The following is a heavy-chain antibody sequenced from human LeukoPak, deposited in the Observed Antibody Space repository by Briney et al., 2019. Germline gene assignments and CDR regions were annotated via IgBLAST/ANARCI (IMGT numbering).Heavy chain of an antibody. CDR1: GGTFSSYA. Sequence: ASVNVSCKASGGTFSSYAISWVRQAPGQGLEWMGGIIPIFGTANYAQKFQGRVTITADESTSTAYMELSSLRSEDTAVYYCARDSSGYYWVWGQGTLVTVSS. CDR2: IIPIFGTA. CDR3: ARDSSGYYWV. D-gene: IGHD3-22*01. V-gene: IGHV1-69*13. J-gene: IGHJ4*02.